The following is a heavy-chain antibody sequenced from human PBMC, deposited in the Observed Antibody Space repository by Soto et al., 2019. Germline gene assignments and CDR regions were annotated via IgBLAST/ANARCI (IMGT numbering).Heavy chain of an antibody. Sequence: GSLRLSCVGSGFAFSSYGMHWVRQAPGKGLEWVAVISYDGSNFYYADSVRGRFTISRDIPTNTMYLQMNSLRAEDTAMYYCARPGRNYWSGRYYFDYWGQGTQVTVSS. CDR2: ISYDGSNF. CDR1: GFAFSSYG. J-gene: IGHJ4*02. CDR3: ARPGRNYWSGRYYFDY. D-gene: IGHD3-3*01. V-gene: IGHV3-30*03.